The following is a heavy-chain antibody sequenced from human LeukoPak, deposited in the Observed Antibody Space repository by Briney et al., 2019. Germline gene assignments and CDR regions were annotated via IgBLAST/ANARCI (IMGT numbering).Heavy chain of an antibody. CDR2: IGGSGGDI. CDR3: AKDLNSTYNYDSSGYEDAFDF. D-gene: IGHD3-22*01. CDR1: GFTFSTYT. Sequence: GGSLRLSCAASGFTFSTYTMYWVRQPPGKGLEWVSIIGGSGGDIHYADSVKGRFTISRDNSKNTLYLQMNSLRAEDTAVYYCAKDLNSTYNYDSSGYEDAFDFWGQGTMVTVSS. J-gene: IGHJ3*01. V-gene: IGHV3-23*01.